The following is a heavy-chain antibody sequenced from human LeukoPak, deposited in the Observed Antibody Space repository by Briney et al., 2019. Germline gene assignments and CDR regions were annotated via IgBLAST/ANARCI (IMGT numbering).Heavy chain of an antibody. V-gene: IGHV1-58*02. Sequence: GASVKVSCKASGFTFTSSAMQWVRQARGQRLEWIGWIVAGSGNTNYAQKFQERVTITRDMSTSTAYMELSSLRSEDTAVYYCAAGRIAPGYYGMDVWGQGTTVTVSS. D-gene: IGHD2-21*01. CDR2: IVAGSGNT. J-gene: IGHJ6*02. CDR3: AAGRIAPGYYGMDV. CDR1: GFTFTSSA.